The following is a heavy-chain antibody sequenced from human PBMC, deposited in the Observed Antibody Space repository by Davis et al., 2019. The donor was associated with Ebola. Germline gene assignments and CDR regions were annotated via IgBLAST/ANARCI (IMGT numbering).Heavy chain of an antibody. V-gene: IGHV3-53*05. J-gene: IGHJ4*02. CDR3: GKRRGLRGYIPERDY. CDR1: GLTVSYNH. Sequence: GESLKISCTLSGLTVSYNHMTWVRQAPGKGLEWVSIIFNDGKTDYADSVKGRFTISRDNSKNTLYLQMNSLRPEDTGVYYCGKRRGLRGYIPERDYWGQGTLVTVSS. D-gene: IGHD5-18*01. CDR2: IFNDGKT.